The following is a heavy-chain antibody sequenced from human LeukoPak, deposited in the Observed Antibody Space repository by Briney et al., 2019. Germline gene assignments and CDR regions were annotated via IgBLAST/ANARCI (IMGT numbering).Heavy chain of an antibody. Sequence: SVKVSCKASGYTFTSYGISWVRQVPGQGLEWMGGIIPIFGTANYAQKFQGRVTITADESTSTAYTELSSLRSEDTAVYYCARDYDFWSGYSWFDPWGQGTLVTVSS. D-gene: IGHD3-3*01. J-gene: IGHJ5*02. V-gene: IGHV1-69*13. CDR3: ARDYDFWSGYSWFDP. CDR1: GYTFTSYG. CDR2: IIPIFGTA.